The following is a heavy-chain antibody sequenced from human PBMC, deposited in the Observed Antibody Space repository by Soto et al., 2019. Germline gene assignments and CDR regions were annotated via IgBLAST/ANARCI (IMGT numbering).Heavy chain of an antibody. D-gene: IGHD4-17*01. V-gene: IGHV1-69*01. CDR3: SISNSYGRGDF. J-gene: IGHJ4*02. CDR1: GXXXXXYT. Sequence: QVQLVQSGAEVXKXXSXXXXXXKAXGXXXXXYTXXXVRQAPGQGLEWMGGIIPVFGTTDYAQKFQGRVTITADQSTGTAYLDLFSLRSEDTAIYYCSISNSYGRGDFWGQGTLVTVSS. CDR2: IIPVFGTT.